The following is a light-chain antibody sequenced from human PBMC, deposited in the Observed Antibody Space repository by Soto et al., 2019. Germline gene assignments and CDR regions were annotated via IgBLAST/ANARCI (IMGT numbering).Light chain of an antibody. CDR1: QGISNF. CDR3: QKYNSAPKT. Sequence: DIQMTQSPSSLSASVGDRVTITCRASQGISNFLAWYQQKPWKVPNLLIYAASTLRSGVPSRFSGSGSGADFKLTISSLQPEDVATYDCQKYNSAPKTLGQGTQVEIK. J-gene: IGKJ1*01. CDR2: AAS. V-gene: IGKV1-27*01.